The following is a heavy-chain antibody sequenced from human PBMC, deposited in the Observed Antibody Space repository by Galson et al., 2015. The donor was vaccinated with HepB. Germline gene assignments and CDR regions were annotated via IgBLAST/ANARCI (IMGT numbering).Heavy chain of an antibody. V-gene: IGHV3-21*01. Sequence: SLRLSCAASGFTFSSYSMSWVRQAPGKGLEWVSSISSSSSYIYYADSVKGRFTISRDNAKNSLYLQMNSLRAEDTAVYYCARAGAAVASPDYWGQGTLVTVSS. CDR2: ISSSSSYI. CDR3: ARAGAAVASPDY. D-gene: IGHD6-19*01. J-gene: IGHJ4*02. CDR1: GFTFSSYS.